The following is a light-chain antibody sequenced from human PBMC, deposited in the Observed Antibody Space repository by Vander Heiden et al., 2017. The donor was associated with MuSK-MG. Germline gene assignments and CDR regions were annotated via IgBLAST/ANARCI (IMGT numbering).Light chain of an antibody. V-gene: IGKV2-28*01. J-gene: IGKJ4*01. CDR3: MQAQYA. Sequence: IVMTQSPPSLPVTPGEPASISCRSSQRLRHSNGYNYLDWYLQVPGQSPQLLIYLGSNRASGVHDRFSGSGSGTDFTLKISRVEAENVGVYCCMQAQYAFGGGTKVGIK. CDR2: LGS. CDR1: QRLRHSNGYNY.